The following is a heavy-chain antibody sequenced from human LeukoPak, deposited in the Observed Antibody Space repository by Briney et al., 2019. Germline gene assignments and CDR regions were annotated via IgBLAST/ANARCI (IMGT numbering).Heavy chain of an antibody. Sequence: PSETLSLTCTVSGGSISGYYWSWIRQPPGKGLEWIGYTYYSGSTNYNPSLKSRVTISVDTSKNQFSLKLSSVTAADTAVYYCARRGSSWLYYFDYWGQGTLVTVSS. CDR2: TYYSGST. V-gene: IGHV4-59*08. CDR3: ARRGSSWLYYFDY. CDR1: GGSISGYY. D-gene: IGHD6-13*01. J-gene: IGHJ4*02.